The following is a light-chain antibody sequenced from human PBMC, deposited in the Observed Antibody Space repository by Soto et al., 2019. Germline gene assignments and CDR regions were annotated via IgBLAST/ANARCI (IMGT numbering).Light chain of an antibody. J-gene: IGKJ1*01. CDR2: KAS. Sequence: DIQMTQSPSILSESVGDRVTITCRASQSIGSWVAWYQQKPGRAPNLLIHKASHLESGVPSRFSGSGSGTEFTLTISSLQPGDFATYYCQHYNSYPWTVGQGNKVDI. CDR1: QSIGSW. CDR3: QHYNSYPWT. V-gene: IGKV1-5*03.